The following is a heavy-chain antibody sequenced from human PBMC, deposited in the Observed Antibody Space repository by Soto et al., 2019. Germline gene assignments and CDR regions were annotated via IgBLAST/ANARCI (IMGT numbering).Heavy chain of an antibody. V-gene: IGHV4-30-4*01. D-gene: IGHD3-10*01. J-gene: IGHJ4*02. CDR2: IYYSGST. CDR1: GGSISSGDYY. CDR3: ARVKGAGSYYRGTTAFDY. Sequence: SETLSLTCTVSGGSISSGDYYWSWIRQPPGKGLEWIGYIYYSGSTYYNPSLKSRVTISVDTSKNQFSLKLSSVTAADTAVYYCARVKGAGSYYRGTTAFDYWGRGTLVTVSS.